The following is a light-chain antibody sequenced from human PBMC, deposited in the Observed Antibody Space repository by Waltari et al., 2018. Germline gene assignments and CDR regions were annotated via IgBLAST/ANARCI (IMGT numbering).Light chain of an antibody. J-gene: IGKJ2*01. CDR3: QQYNDWS. V-gene: IGKV3-15*01. Sequence: EIVMTQSPATLSLSPGERATLSCRASQSVGTNLAWYQQKPGQAPRLLIYGASTRATGIPARFSGSGSGTEFTLTISSLQSEDFAVYYCQQYNDWSFGQGTKLEIK. CDR1: QSVGTN. CDR2: GAS.